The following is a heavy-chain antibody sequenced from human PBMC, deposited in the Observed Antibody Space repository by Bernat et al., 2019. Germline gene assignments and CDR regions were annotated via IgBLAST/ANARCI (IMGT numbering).Heavy chain of an antibody. J-gene: IGHJ4*02. CDR3: ARGGSGSYFSY. D-gene: IGHD3-10*01. Sequence: QLQLQESGPGLVKPSETLSLTCTVSAGSISSHNYFWGWIREPPGKGLEWIGSVYSGGSTYYNPSLKGRVTISVDTSKNQFSLKLTSVTAADTAVYYCARGGSGSYFSYWGQGTLVTVSS. CDR1: AGSISSHNYF. V-gene: IGHV4-39*02. CDR2: VYSGGST.